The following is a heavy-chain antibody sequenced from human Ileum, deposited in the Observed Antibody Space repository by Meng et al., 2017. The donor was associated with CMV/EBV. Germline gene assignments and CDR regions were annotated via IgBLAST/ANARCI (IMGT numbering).Heavy chain of an antibody. CDR1: GLTFSSYG. D-gene: IGHD3-16*01. Sequence: QVQLVGSGGGVVQLGGSLRLSCAVSGLTFSSYGMHWVRQAPGKGLEWVAFVRSDGSNKYYADSVKGRFTISRDNSENTLFLQMNSLRADDTAVYYCSSLGDYWGQGTLVTVSS. V-gene: IGHV3-30*02. CDR3: SSLGDY. J-gene: IGHJ4*02. CDR2: VRSDGSNK.